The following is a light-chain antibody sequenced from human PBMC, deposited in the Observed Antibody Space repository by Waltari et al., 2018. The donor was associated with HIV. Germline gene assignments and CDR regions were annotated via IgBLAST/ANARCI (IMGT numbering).Light chain of an antibody. Sequence: EIVLTQSPGTLSLSPGERATLSCRASQTVSSSYLAWYQQKPGQAPRLLIYGASSRATGIPDRVSGSGSGTDFTLTINRLEPEDFAVYYCQQYGSSPISFGQGTRLEIK. J-gene: IGKJ5*01. CDR3: QQYGSSPIS. CDR1: QTVSSSY. V-gene: IGKV3-20*01. CDR2: GAS.